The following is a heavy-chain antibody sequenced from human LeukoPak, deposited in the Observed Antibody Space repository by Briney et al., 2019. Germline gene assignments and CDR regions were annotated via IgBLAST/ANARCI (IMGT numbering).Heavy chain of an antibody. D-gene: IGHD2-15*01. Sequence: GGSLRLSCAASGFSFSSYTMNWVRQAPGKGLEWTSYISSGSSTIYYADSVKGRFTISRDNAKNSLYLQMNSLGAEDTAVYYCARGYCSGGSCYNLDYWGQGTLVTVSS. J-gene: IGHJ4*02. CDR3: ARGYCSGGSCYNLDY. CDR2: ISSGSSTI. V-gene: IGHV3-48*01. CDR1: GFSFSSYT.